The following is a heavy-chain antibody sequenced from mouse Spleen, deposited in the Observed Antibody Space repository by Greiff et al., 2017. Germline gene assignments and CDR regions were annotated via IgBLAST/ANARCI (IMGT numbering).Heavy chain of an antibody. CDR1: GYSITSDYA. CDR2: ISYSGST. D-gene: IGHD2-1*01. Sequence: EVQLQESGPGLVKPSQSLSLTCTVTGYSITSDYAWNWIRQFPGNKLEWMGYISYSGSTSYNPSLKSRISITRDTSKNQFFLQLNSVTTEDTATYYCARDGNYVSYAMDYWGQGTSVTVSS. CDR3: ARDGNYVSYAMDY. J-gene: IGHJ4*01. V-gene: IGHV3-2*02.